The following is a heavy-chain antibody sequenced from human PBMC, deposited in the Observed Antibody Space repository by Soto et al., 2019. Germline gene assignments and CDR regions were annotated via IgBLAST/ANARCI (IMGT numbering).Heavy chain of an antibody. V-gene: IGHV3-9*01. CDR2: ISWNSGGI. D-gene: IGHD4-17*01. CDR1: GFTFDDYA. J-gene: IGHJ4*02. CDR3: VKDMELDGDYAFVGLFDY. Sequence: EVQLVESGGGLVQPGRSLRLSCAASGFTFDDYAMHWVRQAPGKGLEWVSGISWNSGGIGYADSVKGRFTISRDNAKNSLYLQTNSLRAEDTALYYCVKDMELDGDYAFVGLFDYWGQGTLVTVSS.